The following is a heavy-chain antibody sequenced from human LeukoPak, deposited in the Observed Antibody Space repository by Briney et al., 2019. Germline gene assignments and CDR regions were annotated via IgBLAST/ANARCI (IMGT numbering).Heavy chain of an antibody. Sequence: ASVKVSCKASGYTFTGCYMHWVRQAPGQGLEWMGWINPNSGGTNYAQKFQGRVTMTRDTSISTAYMELSRLRSDGTAVYYCARDRAPGYCSSTSCYSYYYYGMDVWGQGTTVTVSS. CDR1: GYTFTGCY. CDR2: INPNSGGT. D-gene: IGHD2-2*03. J-gene: IGHJ6*02. V-gene: IGHV1-2*02. CDR3: ARDRAPGYCSSTSCYSYYYYGMDV.